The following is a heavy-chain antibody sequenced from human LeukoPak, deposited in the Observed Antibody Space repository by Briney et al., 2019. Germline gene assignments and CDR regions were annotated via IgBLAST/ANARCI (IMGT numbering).Heavy chain of an antibody. V-gene: IGHV3-33*01. CDR1: GFTFSSYG. Sequence: GGSLRLSCAASGFTFSSYGMHWVRQAPGKGLEWVAVIWYDGSNKYYADSVKGRFTISRDNSKNTLYLQMNSLRAEDTAVYYCARDQWGGSYEFDYWGQGTLVTVSS. CDR2: IWYDGSNK. J-gene: IGHJ4*02. D-gene: IGHD1-26*01. CDR3: ARDQWGGSYEFDY.